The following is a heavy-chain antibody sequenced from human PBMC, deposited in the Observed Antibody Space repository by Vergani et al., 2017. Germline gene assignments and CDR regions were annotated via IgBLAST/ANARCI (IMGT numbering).Heavy chain of an antibody. V-gene: IGHV3-30*18. D-gene: IGHD6-19*01. CDR1: GFTFSSYG. CDR3: AKARGSGPPFDP. J-gene: IGHJ5*02. Sequence: QVQLVESGGGVVQPGRSLRLSCAASGFTFSSYGMHWVRQAPGKGLEWVAVISYDGSNKYYADSVKGRFTISRDNSKSTLYLQMNSLRAEDTAVYYCAKARGSGPPFDPWGQGTLVTVSS. CDR2: ISYDGSNK.